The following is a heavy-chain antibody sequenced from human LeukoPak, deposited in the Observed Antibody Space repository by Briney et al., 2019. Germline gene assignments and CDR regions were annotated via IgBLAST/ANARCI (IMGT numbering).Heavy chain of an antibody. CDR3: DCTSPRSAGYDY. J-gene: IGHJ4*02. CDR1: GDTFSSYH. V-gene: IGHV1-69*02. CDR2: LVPTLGLS. Sequence: LVKLSCSAAGDTFSSYHDSRVRQAPGPGLEWMGRLVPTLGLSKVATKFQGRVTISGGRSTSRGQIVVNSEKPEDTAVYYSDCTSPRSAGYDYWGQGTGVTVSS. D-gene: IGHD1-26*01.